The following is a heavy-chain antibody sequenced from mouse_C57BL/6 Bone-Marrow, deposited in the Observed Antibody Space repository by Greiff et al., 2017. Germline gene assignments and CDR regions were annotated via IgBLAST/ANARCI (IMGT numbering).Heavy chain of an antibody. D-gene: IGHD4-1*02. J-gene: IGHJ2*01. Sequence: VQLQQPGAELVKPGASVKLSCKASGYTFTSYWMHWVKQRPGQGLEWIGMIHPNSGSTNYNEKFKSKATLTVDKSSSTAYMQLSSLTSEDSAVYYCARREPSTGPFDYWGQGTTLTVSS. V-gene: IGHV1-64*01. CDR2: IHPNSGST. CDR1: GYTFTSYW. CDR3: ARREPSTGPFDY.